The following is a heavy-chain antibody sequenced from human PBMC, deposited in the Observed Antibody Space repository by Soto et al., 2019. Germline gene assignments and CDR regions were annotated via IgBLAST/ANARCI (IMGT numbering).Heavy chain of an antibody. V-gene: IGHV4-31*03. J-gene: IGHJ4*02. D-gene: IGHD3-10*01. CDR2: IYFWGDS. Sequence: QVQLQESGPGLVKPSQTLSLTCTVSGASISSGGYYCSWIRQHSGKGQEWIGPIYFWGDSYDNPSSRRRPVMSIDTATNLCSLKLTSVTAADAAIYCGASGGSGVRRYFDHWGQGTLVTVCS. CDR1: GASISSGGYY. CDR3: ASGGSGVRRYFDH.